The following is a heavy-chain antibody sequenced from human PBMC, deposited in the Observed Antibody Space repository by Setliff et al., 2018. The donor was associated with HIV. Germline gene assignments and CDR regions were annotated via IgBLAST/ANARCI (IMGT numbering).Heavy chain of an antibody. V-gene: IGHV1-18*01. D-gene: IGHD3-10*01. J-gene: IGHJ4*02. CDR2: TSAYNGNT. Sequence: GASVKVSCKAFGYTFSTNAISWVRQAPGQGLEWMGWTSAYNGNTNYAQKLQGRVTMTTDTSTSTAYMELRSLRSDDTAVYYCARDSLIWFGELSFDYWGQGTLVTVSS. CDR3: ARDSLIWFGELSFDY. CDR1: GYTFSTNA.